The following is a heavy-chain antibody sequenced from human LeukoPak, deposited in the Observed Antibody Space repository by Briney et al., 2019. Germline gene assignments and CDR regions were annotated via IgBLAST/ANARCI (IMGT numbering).Heavy chain of an antibody. J-gene: IGHJ5*02. Sequence: SGTLSLTCGASGDSLSTMTWWNWVRQSPGKGLQWIGEIYHSGTTNYNPSLQSRITMSLDTSRNQFSLTLTSVTAADTAVYYCVKKGYGTRGWFDPWGPGIAVTVSS. D-gene: IGHD3-16*01. CDR2: IYHSGTT. CDR3: VKKGYGTRGWFDP. CDR1: GDSLSTMTW. V-gene: IGHV4-4*02.